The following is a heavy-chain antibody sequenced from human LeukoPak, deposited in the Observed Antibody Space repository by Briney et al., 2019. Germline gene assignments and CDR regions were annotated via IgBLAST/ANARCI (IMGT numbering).Heavy chain of an antibody. Sequence: QPGRSLRLSCAASGFTFSSYGMHWVRQAPGKGLEWVAVIWYDGSNKYYADSVKGRFTISRDNSKNTLYLQMNSLRAEDTAVYYCARDAYYYGSGSYYKGGPFDYWGQGTLVTVSS. J-gene: IGHJ4*02. CDR1: GFTFSSYG. V-gene: IGHV3-33*01. CDR2: IWYDGSNK. D-gene: IGHD3-10*01. CDR3: ARDAYYYGSGSYYKGGPFDY.